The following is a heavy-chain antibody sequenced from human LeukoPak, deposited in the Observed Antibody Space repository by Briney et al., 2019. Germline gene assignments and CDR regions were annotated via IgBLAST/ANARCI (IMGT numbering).Heavy chain of an antibody. CDR1: GFTFTAYN. V-gene: IGHV3-21*01. CDR2: ISSTGTYL. J-gene: IGHJ4*02. D-gene: IGHD3-22*01. Sequence: GGSLRLSCAASGFTFTAYNMNWVRQAPGKGLEWVSSISSTGTYLYYADSVKGRFTISRDNAKNSLYLQMNSLRAEDTAVYYCAMTYDSIGYYSYWGQGTLVTVSS. CDR3: AMTYDSIGYYSY.